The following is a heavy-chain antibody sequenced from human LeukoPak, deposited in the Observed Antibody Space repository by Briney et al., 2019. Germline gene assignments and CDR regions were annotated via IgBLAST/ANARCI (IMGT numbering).Heavy chain of an antibody. Sequence: SEPLSLTCTVSRGSVNSNSYYWGWIRHPPGKGLEWIGTFYYSGNTYYKPSLETRVTISVDTSKNPFSLKLTSVTAADTAVYYCARDHEVSSSSFDYWGQGTLVTVSS. D-gene: IGHD6-6*01. CDR3: ARDHEVSSSSFDY. J-gene: IGHJ4*02. CDR1: RGSVNSNSYY. V-gene: IGHV4-39*07. CDR2: FYYSGNT.